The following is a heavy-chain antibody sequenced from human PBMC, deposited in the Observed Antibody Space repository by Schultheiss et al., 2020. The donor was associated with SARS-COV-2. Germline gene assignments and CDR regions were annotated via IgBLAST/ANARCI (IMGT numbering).Heavy chain of an antibody. CDR2: IYYSGST. CDR1: GGSISSYY. D-gene: IGHD2-2*01. Sequence: SQTLSLTCPVSGGSISSYYWSWIRQPPGKGLEWIGYIYYSGSTNYNPSLKSRVTISVDTSKNPFSLKLSSVTAADTAVYYCTRGRACSSTSCLIDYCGQGALGTGSS. V-gene: IGHV4-59*12. J-gene: IGHJ4*02. CDR3: TRGRACSSTSCLIDY.